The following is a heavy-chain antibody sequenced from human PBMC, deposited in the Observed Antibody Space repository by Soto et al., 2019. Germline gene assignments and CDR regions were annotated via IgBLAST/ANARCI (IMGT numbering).Heavy chain of an antibody. CDR3: ARVRYGGNCNYFDY. CDR2: IKQDGSEK. J-gene: IGHJ4*02. Sequence: PWGSLRLSCAASGFTFSRYWMNWVRQAPGRGQEWVATIKQDGSEKYYVASVKGRFTMSKDNVKNSLYLQMNSLRAEDTAVYYCARVRYGGNCNYFDYWGQGTQVTVSS. D-gene: IGHD2-15*01. CDR1: GFTFSRYW. V-gene: IGHV3-7*03.